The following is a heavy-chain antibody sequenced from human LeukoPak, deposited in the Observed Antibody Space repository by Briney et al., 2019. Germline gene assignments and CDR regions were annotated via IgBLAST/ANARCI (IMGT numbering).Heavy chain of an antibody. Sequence: GGSLRLSCAASGFTFSSYWMHWVRQAPGKGLVWVSRINSGGSSTSYADSVKGRFTISRDNARNTLYLQMNSLRAEDTAVYYCARAGYGSVSFGSAWGMDVWGQGTTVTVSS. CDR1: GFTFSSYW. D-gene: IGHD3-10*01. V-gene: IGHV3-74*01. CDR2: INSGGSST. CDR3: ARAGYGSVSFGSAWGMDV. J-gene: IGHJ6*02.